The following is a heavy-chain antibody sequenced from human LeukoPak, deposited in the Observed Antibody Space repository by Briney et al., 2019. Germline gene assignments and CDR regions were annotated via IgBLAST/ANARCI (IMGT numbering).Heavy chain of an antibody. V-gene: IGHV4-38-2*02. Sequence: SETLSLTCTVSDYSISSGYYWGWIRQPPGKGLEWIGSIYHSGSTYYNPSLKSRVTISVDTSKNQFSLKLSSVTAADTAVYYCARLGSYYAFDYWGQGTLVTVSS. J-gene: IGHJ4*02. CDR3: ARLGSYYAFDY. CDR1: DYSISSGYY. CDR2: IYHSGST. D-gene: IGHD3-10*01.